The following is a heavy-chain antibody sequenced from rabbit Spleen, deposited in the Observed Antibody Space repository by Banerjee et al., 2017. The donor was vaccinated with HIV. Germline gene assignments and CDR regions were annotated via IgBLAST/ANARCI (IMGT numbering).Heavy chain of an antibody. CDR1: GFSFSDRDV. D-gene: IGHD2-1*01. CDR3: ARYSDNTIYSL. CDR2: IYTYYGST. J-gene: IGHJ4*01. V-gene: IGHV1S45*01. Sequence: QEQLVESGRGLVKPEGSLTLTCKASGFSFSDRDVMCWVRQAPGKGLEWIGCIYTYYGSTYYASWAKGRFTISKTSSTTVTLQVTSLTAADTATYFCARYSDNTIYSLWGPGTLVTVS.